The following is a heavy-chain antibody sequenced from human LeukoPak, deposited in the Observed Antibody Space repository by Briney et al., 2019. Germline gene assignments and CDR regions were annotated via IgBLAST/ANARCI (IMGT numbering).Heavy chain of an antibody. CDR2: IHHTGAT. CDR1: GGSLSGYF. V-gene: IGHV4-34*01. J-gene: IGHJ6*03. Sequence: SETLSLTCAVYGGSLSGYFWSWIRQPPGKGLEWIGKIHHTGATNYKPSLKSRVSISLDMSKNQLSLEMRSVTAADTAVYYCARERLDYYYMDVWGRGTTVTVSS. CDR3: ARERLDYYYMDV. D-gene: IGHD1-1*01.